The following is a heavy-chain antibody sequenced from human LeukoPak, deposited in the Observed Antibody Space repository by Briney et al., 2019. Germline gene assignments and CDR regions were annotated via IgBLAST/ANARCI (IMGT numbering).Heavy chain of an antibody. CDR1: GFTFSNYW. J-gene: IGHJ4*02. V-gene: IGHV3-74*03. CDR2: INSDGSST. D-gene: IGHD1-14*01. Sequence: GGSLRLSCTVSGFTFSNYWMYWVRQAPGKGLVWVSRINSDGSSTMYADSVKGRFTISRDNSKNTLYLQMNSLRAEDTAVYYCAKPVTGYYWGQGTLVTVSS. CDR3: AKPVTGYY.